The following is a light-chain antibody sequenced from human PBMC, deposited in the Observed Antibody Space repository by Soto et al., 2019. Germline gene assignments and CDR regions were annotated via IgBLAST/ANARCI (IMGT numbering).Light chain of an antibody. CDR1: SSDIGGHHF. V-gene: IGLV2-14*01. Sequence: QSVLTQPASVSGSPGQSITISCTGTSSDIGGHHFVSWYQQQSGKAPKLVIYEVTDRPSGVSDPFSGSKSGNTASLTISGLQPGDEADYYCSSYTSSSLYVFGTGTKVTVL. CDR3: SSYTSSSLYV. CDR2: EVT. J-gene: IGLJ1*01.